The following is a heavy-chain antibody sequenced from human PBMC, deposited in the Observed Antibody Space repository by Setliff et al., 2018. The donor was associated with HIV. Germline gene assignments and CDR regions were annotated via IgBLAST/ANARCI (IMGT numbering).Heavy chain of an antibody. CDR3: ARDPGYKSTWYGVFDI. CDR1: GYNFTNYG. J-gene: IGHJ3*02. Sequence: ASVKVSCQASGYNFTNYGIGWVRQAPGQGLEYLGWIGTYSGNTDYAQSVQGRVNMTRDTSISTTYMELSRLRSDDTAVYYCARDPGYKSTWYGVFDIWGQGTMVTVSS. CDR2: IGTYSGNT. V-gene: IGHV1-18*01. D-gene: IGHD6-13*01.